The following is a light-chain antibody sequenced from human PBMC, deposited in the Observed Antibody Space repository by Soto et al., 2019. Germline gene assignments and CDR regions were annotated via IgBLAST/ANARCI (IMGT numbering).Light chain of an antibody. V-gene: IGKV1-5*03. CDR1: QNIDNW. CDR2: RAS. Sequence: QMTQSPHTLSASVGDRVTITCRASQNIDNWLAWYQHKPGKPPKLLLYRASSLETGVPSRFSGSGSGTEFSLTISNLQPDDSATYYCQEYNSYFGGGTKVEIK. J-gene: IGKJ4*01. CDR3: QEYNSY.